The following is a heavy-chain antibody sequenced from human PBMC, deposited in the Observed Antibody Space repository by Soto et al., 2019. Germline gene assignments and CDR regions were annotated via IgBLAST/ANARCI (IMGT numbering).Heavy chain of an antibody. CDR2: VFYSGST. D-gene: IGHD5-18*01. V-gene: IGHV4-31*03. CDR1: GGSISSAGYY. Sequence: QVQLQESGPGLVKPSQTLSLTCTVSGGSISSAGYYWSWIRQHPGKGLEWIGYVFYSGSTYYTPSLKIRVTISVDTSKNQFSLKLSSVTAADTAVYYCAILTGMVSGQYYDGMDVWGQGTTVTVSS. CDR3: AILTGMVSGQYYDGMDV. J-gene: IGHJ6*02.